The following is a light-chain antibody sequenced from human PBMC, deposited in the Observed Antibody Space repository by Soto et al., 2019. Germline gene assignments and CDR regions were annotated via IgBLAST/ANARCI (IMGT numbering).Light chain of an antibody. CDR2: AAS. V-gene: IGKV1-39*01. CDR3: QQSYSTPLFT. J-gene: IGKJ3*01. Sequence: DIPMTQSPSSLSASVGDRVTITCRASQSISTYLNWYQQKPGKAPKLLIYAASRLQSGVPSRFSGSGSGTDFTLTISSLQPEDFATYYCQQSYSTPLFTFGPGTKVDIK. CDR1: QSISTY.